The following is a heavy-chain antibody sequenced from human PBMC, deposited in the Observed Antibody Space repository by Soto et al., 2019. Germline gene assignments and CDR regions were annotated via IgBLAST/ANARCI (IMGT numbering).Heavy chain of an antibody. CDR2: TYYRSKWYN. CDR1: GDSVSSNSAA. V-gene: IGHV6-1*01. J-gene: IGHJ6*02. Sequence: PSQTLSLTCAVSGDSVSSNSAAWNWIRQSPSRGLEWLGRTYYRSKWYNDYAVPVKSRITINPYTSKNQFSLQLNSVTPEDTAVYYCARGESIAVAGDYYYYGMDVWGQVATVTVSS. D-gene: IGHD6-19*01. CDR3: ARGESIAVAGDYYYYGMDV.